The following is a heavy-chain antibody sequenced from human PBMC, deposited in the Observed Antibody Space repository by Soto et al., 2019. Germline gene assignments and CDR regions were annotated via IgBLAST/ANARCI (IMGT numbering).Heavy chain of an antibody. J-gene: IGHJ6*02. CDR3: ARDLWFAYYYYGMDV. Sequence: GGSLRLSCAASGFTFSSYWMSWVRQAPGKGLEWVANIKQDGSEKYYVDSVKGRFTISRDNAKNSLYLQMNSLRAEDTAVYYCARDLWFAYYYYGMDVWGQGTTVTVSS. D-gene: IGHD2-21*01. CDR2: IKQDGSEK. CDR1: GFTFSSYW. V-gene: IGHV3-7*03.